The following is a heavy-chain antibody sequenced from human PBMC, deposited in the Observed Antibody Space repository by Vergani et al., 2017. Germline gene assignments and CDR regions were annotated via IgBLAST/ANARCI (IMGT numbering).Heavy chain of an antibody. D-gene: IGHD2-2*01. CDR1: GYSFTSYW. V-gene: IGHV5-51*01. CDR2: IYPGDSDT. CDR3: ARQDXSTSNKDYYYGMDV. Sequence: EVQLVQSGAEVKKPGESLKISCKGSGYSFTSYWIGWVRQMPGKGLEWMGIIYPGDSDTRYSPSFQGQVTISADKSISTAYLQWSSLKASDTAMYYCARQDXSTSNKDYYYGMDVWGQGTTVTVSS. J-gene: IGHJ6*02.